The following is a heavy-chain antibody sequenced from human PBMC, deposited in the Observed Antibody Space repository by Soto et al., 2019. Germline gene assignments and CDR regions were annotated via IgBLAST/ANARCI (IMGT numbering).Heavy chain of an antibody. J-gene: IGHJ4*02. Sequence: GGSLRLSCAASGFTFSSYGMHWVRQAPGKGLEWVAVIAYDGSNKYYADSVKGRFTISRDNSKNTLYLQMNSLRAEDTAVYYCMLHDYVWGSYRYRPGYFDYWGQGTLVTVSS. D-gene: IGHD3-16*02. CDR2: IAYDGSNK. CDR1: GFTFSSYG. V-gene: IGHV3-30*03. CDR3: MLHDYVWGSYRYRPGYFDY.